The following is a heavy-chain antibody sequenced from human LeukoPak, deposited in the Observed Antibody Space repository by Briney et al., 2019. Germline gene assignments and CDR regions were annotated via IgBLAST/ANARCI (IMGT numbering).Heavy chain of an antibody. J-gene: IGHJ4*02. Sequence: GGSLRLSCAGSGWMHWVRQAPGKGLEWVSGINGLGTATYYADSVKGRFTISRDNAKNTVFLQMNSLSAEDTAVYYCASVFDSWGQGFLVTVSS. CDR1: GW. V-gene: IGHV3-74*01. CDR3: ASVFDS. CDR2: INGLGTAT.